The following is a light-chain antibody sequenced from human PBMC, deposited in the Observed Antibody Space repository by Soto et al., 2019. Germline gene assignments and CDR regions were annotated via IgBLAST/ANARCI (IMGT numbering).Light chain of an antibody. J-gene: IGLJ1*01. Sequence: LTQPASVSGSPGQSITISCSGTSSDVGSSNLVSWYQQHPGKAPKLIIFEGDRRPSGVSGRFSGSKSGNTASLTMSGLQAEDEADYYCCSFARSSTFYVFGTGTKVTVL. V-gene: IGLV2-23*01. CDR3: CSFARSSTFYV. CDR2: EGD. CDR1: SSDVGSSNL.